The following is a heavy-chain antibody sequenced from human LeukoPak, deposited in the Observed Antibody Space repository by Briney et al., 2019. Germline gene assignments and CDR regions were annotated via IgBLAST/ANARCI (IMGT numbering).Heavy chain of an antibody. Sequence: ASVKVSCKASGYSFTAFYIHWVRQAPGQGLEWMGWIHPRSGDTRYAQKFQGRVTMARDTSISAVYMDLSSLGSDDTAVYYCARDGEYGTGSYYRGSFDYWGQGILVTVSS. CDR2: IHPRSGDT. CDR1: GYSFTAFY. CDR3: ARDGEYGTGSYYRGSFDY. J-gene: IGHJ4*02. D-gene: IGHD3-10*01. V-gene: IGHV1-2*02.